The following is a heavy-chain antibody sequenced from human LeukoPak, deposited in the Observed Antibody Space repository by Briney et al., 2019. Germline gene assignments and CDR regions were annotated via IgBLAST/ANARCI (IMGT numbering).Heavy chain of an antibody. D-gene: IGHD6-6*01. J-gene: IGHJ4*02. CDR3: ARDDPSPYSSSSPHFDY. CDR2: INHSGST. CDR1: GGSFSGYY. Sequence: SETLSLTCAVYGGSFSGYYWSWIRQPPGKGLEWIGEINHSGSTNYNPSLKSRVTISVDTSKNQFSLKLSSVTAADTAVYYCARDDPSPYSSSSPHFDYWGQGTLVTVSS. V-gene: IGHV4-34*01.